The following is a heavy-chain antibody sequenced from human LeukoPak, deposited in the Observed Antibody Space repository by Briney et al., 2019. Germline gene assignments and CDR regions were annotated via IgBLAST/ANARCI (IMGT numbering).Heavy chain of an antibody. CDR2: ISAYNGNT. CDR3: ARDHRVHCSGGSCYSGGFDP. V-gene: IGHV1-18*01. Sequence: ASVKVSCKASVYTFTSYGISWVRQAPGQGLEWMGWISAYNGNTNYAQKLQGRVIMTTDTSTSTAYMELRSLRSDDTAVYYCARDHRVHCSGGSCYSGGFDPWGQGTLVTVSS. CDR1: VYTFTSYG. D-gene: IGHD2-15*01. J-gene: IGHJ5*02.